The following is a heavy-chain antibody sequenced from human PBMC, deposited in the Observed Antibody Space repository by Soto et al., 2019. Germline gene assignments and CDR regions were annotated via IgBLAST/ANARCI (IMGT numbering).Heavy chain of an antibody. V-gene: IGHV3-30-3*01. CDR1: GFTFSSYA. CDR3: ARXKXSXXXXXXAVTNYYYYGX. Sequence: QVQLVESGGGVVQPGRSLRLSCAASGFTFSSYAMHWVRQAPGKGLEWVAVISYDGSNKYYADSVKGRFTISRDNSKNTLYLQMNSLRAEDTAVYYCARXKXSXXXXXXAVTNYYYYGX. D-gene: IGHD6-19*01. CDR2: ISYDGSNK. J-gene: IGHJ6*01.